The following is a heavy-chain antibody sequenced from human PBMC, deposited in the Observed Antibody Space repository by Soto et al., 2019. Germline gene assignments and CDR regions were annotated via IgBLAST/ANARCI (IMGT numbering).Heavy chain of an antibody. Sequence: GGSLRLSCAASRFTVSSDASSCVRQAAGKGLGWGSGSSCSGDSAHGADSVKGRFTIHRDNSKNPLYLQMHSLSAADTAVYYCAKDRERYLSGSHVLIGYYGMDVWGQRTTVTVYS. CDR2: SSCSGDSA. D-gene: IGHD3-10*01. CDR1: RFTVSSDA. J-gene: IGHJ6*02. V-gene: IGHV3-23*01. CDR3: AKDRERYLSGSHVLIGYYGMDV.